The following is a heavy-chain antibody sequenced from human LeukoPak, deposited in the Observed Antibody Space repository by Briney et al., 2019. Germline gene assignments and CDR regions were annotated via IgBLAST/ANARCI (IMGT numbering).Heavy chain of an antibody. V-gene: IGHV3-74*01. CDR1: GFTFSSYW. J-gene: IGHJ4*02. CDR3: ARDDYGDYYFDY. Sequence: PGGSLRLSCAASGFTFSSYWMHWVRQAPGKGLVWVSRIDSDGSNTNYADSVKGRFTVSRDNAKNTLYLQMNSLRAEDTAVYYCARDDYGDYYFDYCGQGTLVTVSS. CDR2: IDSDGSNT. D-gene: IGHD4-17*01.